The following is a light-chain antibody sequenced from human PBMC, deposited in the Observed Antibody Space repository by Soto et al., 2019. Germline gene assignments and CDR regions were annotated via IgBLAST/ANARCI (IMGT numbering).Light chain of an antibody. Sequence: QSALTQPASVSGSPGQSITISCTGTSSDVGGYKYVSWYQQHPGKAPNLMIYEVSNRPSGISNRFSGSKSGNTASLTISGLQAEDEADYYCHSYTSSSTYVFGTGTKVTVL. J-gene: IGLJ1*01. CDR3: HSYTSSSTYV. CDR1: SSDVGGYKY. V-gene: IGLV2-14*01. CDR2: EVS.